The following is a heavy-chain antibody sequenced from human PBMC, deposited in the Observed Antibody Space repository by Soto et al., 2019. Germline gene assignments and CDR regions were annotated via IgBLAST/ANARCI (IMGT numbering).Heavy chain of an antibody. V-gene: IGHV3-73*02. CDR3: TSRPGRRGQVVAGNLFDY. J-gene: IGHJ4*02. D-gene: IGHD6-19*01. CDR2: IRSKANSYAT. CDR1: GFTFSGSA. Sequence: EVQLVESGGGLVQPGGSLKLSCAASGFTFSGSAMHWVRQASGKGLEWVGRIRSKANSYATAYAASVKGRFTISRDDSKNTEYLQTNSLQTEDTAVYYCTSRPGRRGQVVAGNLFDYWGQGTLVTVSS.